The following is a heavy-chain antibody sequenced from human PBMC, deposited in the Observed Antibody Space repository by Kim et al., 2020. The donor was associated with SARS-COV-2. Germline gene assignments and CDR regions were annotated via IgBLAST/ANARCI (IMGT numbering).Heavy chain of an antibody. CDR2: IYYSGST. J-gene: IGHJ6*02. Sequence: SETLSLTCTVSGGSISSGGYYWSWIRQHPGKGLEWIGYIYYSGSTYYNPSLKSRVTISVDTSKNQFSLKLSSVTAADTAVYYCARDGYNNPYYYYGMDVWGQGTTVTVSS. CDR3: ARDGYNNPYYYYGMDV. V-gene: IGHV4-31*03. D-gene: IGHD5-12*01. CDR1: GGSISSGGYY.